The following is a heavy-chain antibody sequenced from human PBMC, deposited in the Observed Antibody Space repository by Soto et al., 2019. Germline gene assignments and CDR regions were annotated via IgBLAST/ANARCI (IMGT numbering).Heavy chain of an antibody. Sequence: QVQLVESGGGVVQPGRSLRLSCAASGFTFRSYGMHWIRQAPGKGLEWVAVISFDGNYKYYEDSVKGRFTISRDNSKNTLYLKMNGRTAEDTAVYYCAKDRMSGPRGWFAPRAQGPLFTVP. J-gene: IGHJ5*02. V-gene: IGHV3-30*18. D-gene: IGHD3-3*01. CDR3: AKDRMSGPRGWFAP. CDR1: GFTFRSYG. CDR2: ISFDGNYK.